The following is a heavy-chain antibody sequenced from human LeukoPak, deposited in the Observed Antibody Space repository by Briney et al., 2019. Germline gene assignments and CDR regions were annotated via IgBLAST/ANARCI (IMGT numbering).Heavy chain of an antibody. CDR1: GYSFTSYW. CDR2: IYPGDSDT. J-gene: IGHJ4*02. V-gene: IGHV5-51*01. CDR3: ARLSQDFASPAYYSKYRGHYFDY. D-gene: IGHD1-26*01. Sequence: GESLKISCKCSGYSFTSYWIAWVRQMPGKGLEWMGIIYPGDSDTRYSPSFQGQVTISVDKSITTAYLQWSSLQASDTAMYYCARLSQDFASPAYYSKYRGHYFDYWGQGTLVTVSS.